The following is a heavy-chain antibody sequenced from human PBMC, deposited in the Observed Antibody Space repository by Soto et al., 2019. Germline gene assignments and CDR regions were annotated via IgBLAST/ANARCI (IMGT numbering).Heavy chain of an antibody. Sequence: GGSLRLSCAASGFTFSSYWMSWVRQAPGKGLEWVANIKQDGSEKYYVDSVKGRFTISRDNAKNSLYLQMNSLRAEDTAVYYCARSMGINYYGMDVWGQGTTVTVS. V-gene: IGHV3-7*05. CDR2: IKQDGSEK. CDR3: ARSMGINYYGMDV. D-gene: IGHD3-10*01. J-gene: IGHJ6*02. CDR1: GFTFSSYW.